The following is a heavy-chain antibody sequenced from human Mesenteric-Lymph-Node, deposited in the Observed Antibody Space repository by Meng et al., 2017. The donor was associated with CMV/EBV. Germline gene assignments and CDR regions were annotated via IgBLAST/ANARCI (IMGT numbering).Heavy chain of an antibody. D-gene: IGHD3-3*01. CDR3: ATIAIFGVVSLHEQGGMDV. J-gene: IGHJ6*02. CDR2: INPNSGGT. CDR1: GYTFTGYY. Sequence: ASVKVSCKASGYTFTGYYMHWVRQAPGQGREWMGWINPNSGGTNYAQKFQGRVTMTRDTSISTAYMELSRLRSDDTAVYYCATIAIFGVVSLHEQGGMDVWGQGTTVTVSS. V-gene: IGHV1-2*02.